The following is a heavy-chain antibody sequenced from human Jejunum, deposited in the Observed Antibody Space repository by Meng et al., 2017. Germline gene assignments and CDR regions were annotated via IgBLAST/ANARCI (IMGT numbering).Heavy chain of an antibody. V-gene: IGHV3-74*01. CDR2: INSDGSST. J-gene: IGHJ4*02. CDR3: ARAPKETGYFNY. D-gene: IGHD3-9*01. Sequence: GESLKISCAVSGFIFSDYWMHWVRQAPGKGLVWVSRINSDGSSTIYADSVKGRFTSSRDNAKNILYLQMNSLRAEDTAVYYCARAPKETGYFNYWGQGKRVNGAS. CDR1: GFIFSDYW.